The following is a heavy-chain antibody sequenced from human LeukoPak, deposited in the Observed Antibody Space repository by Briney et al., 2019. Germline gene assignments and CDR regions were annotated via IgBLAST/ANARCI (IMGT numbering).Heavy chain of an antibody. J-gene: IGHJ4*02. CDR1: GFTFSDSA. CDR3: AKALRYDFWSGYPNFDY. Sequence: PGGSLKLSCAASGFTFSDSAMHWVRQASGKGLEWVGRIRSKANGYATTYDASVKGRFTISRDDSKNTAFLQMNSLKTEDTAVYYCAKALRYDFWSGYPNFDYWGQGTLVTVSS. D-gene: IGHD3-3*01. V-gene: IGHV3-73*01. CDR2: IRSKANGYAT.